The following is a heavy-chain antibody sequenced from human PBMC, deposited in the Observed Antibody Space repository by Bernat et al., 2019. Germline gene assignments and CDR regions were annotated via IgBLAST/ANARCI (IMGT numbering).Heavy chain of an antibody. CDR3: AKYLDYGTYYYYYYMDV. Sequence: EVQLLESGGGLVQPGGSLRLSCAASGFTFSSYAMSWVRQAPGKGVEWVSAISGSGGSTYYADSVKGRFTISRDNSKNTLYLQMNSLRAEDTAVYYCAKYLDYGTYYYYYYMDVWGKGTTVTVSS. J-gene: IGHJ6*03. D-gene: IGHD4-17*01. CDR2: ISGSGGST. CDR1: GFTFSSYA. V-gene: IGHV3-23*01.